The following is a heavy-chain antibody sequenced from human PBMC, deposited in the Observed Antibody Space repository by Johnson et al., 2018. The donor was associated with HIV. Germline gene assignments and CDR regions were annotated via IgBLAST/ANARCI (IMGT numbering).Heavy chain of an antibody. CDR1: GFTFDDHG. J-gene: IGHJ3*02. CDR2: INWNGGRT. V-gene: IGHV3-20*04. Sequence: VQLVESGGGVVQPGRSLRLSCAASGFTFDDHGMSWVRQGSGKGLEWVSGINWNGGRTGYADSVKGRFTISRDNAKKSLYLQMNSLRAEDTAVYYCARGDAFDIWGQGTMVTVSS. CDR3: ARGDAFDI.